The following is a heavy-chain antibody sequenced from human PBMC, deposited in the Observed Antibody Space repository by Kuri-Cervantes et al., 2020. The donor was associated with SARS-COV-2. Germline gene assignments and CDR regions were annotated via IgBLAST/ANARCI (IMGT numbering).Heavy chain of an antibody. J-gene: IGHJ4*02. D-gene: IGHD6-6*01. CDR3: AGQLGPQYFDY. CDR1: GFTVSSNY. V-gene: IGHV3-53*01. CDR2: IYSGGST. Sequence: GESLKISCAASGFTVSSNYMSWVRQAPGKGLEWVSVIYSGGSTYYADSVKGRFTISRDNSKNTLYLQMNSLRAEDTAVYYCAGQLGPQYFDYWGQGTLVTVSS.